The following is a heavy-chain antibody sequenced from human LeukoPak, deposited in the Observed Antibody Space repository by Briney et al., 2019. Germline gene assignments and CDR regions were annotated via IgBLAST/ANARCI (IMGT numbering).Heavy chain of an antibody. D-gene: IGHD3-22*01. Sequence: SVKVSCKASGGTFSSYAISWVRQAPGQGLEWMGGIIPIFGTANYAQKFQGRVTITTDESTSTAYMELSSLRSEDTAVYYCARKYYYDSSGYDWNAFDIWGQGTMVTVSS. CDR1: GGTFSSYA. J-gene: IGHJ3*02. V-gene: IGHV1-69*05. CDR3: ARKYYYDSSGYDWNAFDI. CDR2: IIPIFGTA.